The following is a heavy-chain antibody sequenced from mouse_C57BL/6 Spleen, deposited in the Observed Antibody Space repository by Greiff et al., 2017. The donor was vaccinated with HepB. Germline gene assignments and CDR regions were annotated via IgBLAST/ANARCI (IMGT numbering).Heavy chain of an antibody. D-gene: IGHD2-5*01. Sequence: VQLVESGPGLVAPSQSLSITCTVSGFSLTSYAISWVRQPPGKGLEWLGVIWTGGGTNYNSALKSRLSISKDNSKSQVFLKMNSLQTDDTARYYCARSYYSNSYYAMDYWGQGTSVTVSS. CDR2: IWTGGGT. CDR1: GFSLTSYA. V-gene: IGHV2-9-1*01. CDR3: ARSYYSNSYYAMDY. J-gene: IGHJ4*01.